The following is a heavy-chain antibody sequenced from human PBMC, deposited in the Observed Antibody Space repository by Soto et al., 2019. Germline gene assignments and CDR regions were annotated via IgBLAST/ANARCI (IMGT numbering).Heavy chain of an antibody. D-gene: IGHD3-22*01. CDR2: VKPDGSAT. Sequence: PGGSLRLSCAASGFTFHYYWMTWVRQAPGKGLEWVANVKPDGSATFYADSLKGRFTISRDNANNSVSLQMHSLRADDTAVYYCARDRERVTVNGGIALGAMEVWGQGITVTVSS. J-gene: IGHJ6*02. CDR3: ARDRERVTVNGGIALGAMEV. CDR1: GFTFHYYW. V-gene: IGHV3-7*03.